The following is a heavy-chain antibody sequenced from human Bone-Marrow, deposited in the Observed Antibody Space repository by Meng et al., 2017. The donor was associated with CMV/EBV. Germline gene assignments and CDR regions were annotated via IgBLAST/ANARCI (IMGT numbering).Heavy chain of an antibody. V-gene: IGHV3-7*01. J-gene: IGHJ5*02. CDR3: ATTYYYDDTDYP. CDR1: GFALSNYW. D-gene: IGHD3-22*01. CDR2: INQHGSEN. Sequence: GGSLRLSCAASGFALSNYWMTWIRQAPGKGLEWVGNINQHGSENQYADSVRGRFTVSRDNARNSVYLQMNTLRAEDTAVYYCATTYYYDDTDYPSGQGTLVTVSS.